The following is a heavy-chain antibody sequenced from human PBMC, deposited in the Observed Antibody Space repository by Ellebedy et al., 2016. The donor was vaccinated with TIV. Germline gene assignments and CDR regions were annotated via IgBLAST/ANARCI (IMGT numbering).Heavy chain of an antibody. Sequence: ASVKVSCXASGYTFAGNHMHWVRQAPGQGLEWMGWINSSGGTNYAQKFQGRVTMTRDTSISTAYMELSRLGSDDTAVYYCARVVAGLDLWGQGTLVTASS. CDR2: INSSGGT. CDR1: GYTFAGNH. J-gene: IGHJ5*02. CDR3: ARVVAGLDL. V-gene: IGHV1-2*02. D-gene: IGHD2-15*01.